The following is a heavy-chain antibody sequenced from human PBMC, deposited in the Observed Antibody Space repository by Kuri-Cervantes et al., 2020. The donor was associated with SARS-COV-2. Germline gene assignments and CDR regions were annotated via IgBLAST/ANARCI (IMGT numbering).Heavy chain of an antibody. V-gene: IGHV4-4*07. CDR2: IYTSGST. J-gene: IGHJ3*02. CDR1: GGSISSYY. D-gene: IGHD1-14*01. CDR3: ARISRTYAFDI. Sequence: ESLKISCTVSGGSISSYYWSWIRQPAGKGLEWIGRIYTSGSTNYNPSLKSRVTMSVDTSKNQFSLKLSSVTAADTAMYYCARISRTYAFDIWGQGTMVTVSS.